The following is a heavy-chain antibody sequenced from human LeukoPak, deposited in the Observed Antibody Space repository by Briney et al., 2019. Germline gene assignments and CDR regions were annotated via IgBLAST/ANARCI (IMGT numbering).Heavy chain of an antibody. Sequence: GGSLRLSCAASGFTVITNDMTWVRQAPGKGLEWVSVFYSDGNTKYADSVQGRFTISRDNSKNTLYLEMNSLSPDDMAVYYCARGVEPLAANTLAYWGQGTLVTVSS. J-gene: IGHJ4*02. D-gene: IGHD1-14*01. CDR2: FYSDGNT. V-gene: IGHV3-53*01. CDR3: ARGVEPLAANTLAY. CDR1: GFTVITND.